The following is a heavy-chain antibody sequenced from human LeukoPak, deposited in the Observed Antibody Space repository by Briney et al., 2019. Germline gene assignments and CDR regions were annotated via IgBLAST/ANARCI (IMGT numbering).Heavy chain of an antibody. J-gene: IGHJ6*02. V-gene: IGHV3-48*03. CDR2: ISSSGSTI. Sequence: LGGSLRLSCAASGFTFSSYEMNWVRQAPGKGLEWVSYISSSGSTIYFAGSVKGRFTISRDNAKNSLYLQMNSLRAEDTAVYYCARYYYDSSSYYYYGMDVWGQGTTVTVSS. CDR1: GFTFSSYE. D-gene: IGHD3-22*01. CDR3: ARYYYDSSSYYYYGMDV.